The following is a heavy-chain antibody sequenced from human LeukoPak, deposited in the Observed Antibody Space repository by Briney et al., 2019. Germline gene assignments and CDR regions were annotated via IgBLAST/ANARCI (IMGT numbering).Heavy chain of an antibody. J-gene: IGHJ4*02. D-gene: IGHD6-19*01. V-gene: IGHV4-61*02. CDR2: IYTSGST. CDR3: ARVRLVDSSGWYKGKGYFDY. CDR1: GGSISSGSYY. Sequence: SETLSLTCTVSGGSISSGSYYWSWIRQPAGKGLEWIGRIYTSGSTNYNPSLKSRVTISVDTSKNQFSLKLSSVTAADTAVYYCARVRLVDSSGWYKGKGYFDYWGQGTLVTVSS.